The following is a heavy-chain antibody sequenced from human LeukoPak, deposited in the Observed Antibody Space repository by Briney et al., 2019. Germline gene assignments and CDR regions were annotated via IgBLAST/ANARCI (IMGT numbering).Heavy chain of an antibody. V-gene: IGHV4-39*01. CDR1: GGSISSSSYY. J-gene: IGHJ4*02. D-gene: IGHD2-21*02. CDR3: ARDPPYVTGHYYFDY. Sequence: SETLSLTCTVSGGSISSSSYYWGWIRQPPGRGLEWIGSIYYSGSTYYNPSLKSRVTISVDTSKNQFSLKLSSVTAADTAVYYCARDPPYVTGHYYFDYWGQGTLVTVSS. CDR2: IYYSGST.